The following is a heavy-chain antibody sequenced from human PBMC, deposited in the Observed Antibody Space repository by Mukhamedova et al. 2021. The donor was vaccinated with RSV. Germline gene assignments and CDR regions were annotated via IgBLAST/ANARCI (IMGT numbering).Heavy chain of an antibody. CDR2: IYSGGDT. D-gene: IGHD5-18*01. J-gene: IGHJ4*01. CDR3: AREGVQRGYSYGYYYFDY. Sequence: VSSSYMSWVRQAPGKGLEWVSVIYSGGDTYYADSVKGRFTXSRDDSKNTLYLQMNSLSAEDTAVYYCAREGVQRGYSYGYYYFDYW. CDR1: VSSSY. V-gene: IGHV3-53*01.